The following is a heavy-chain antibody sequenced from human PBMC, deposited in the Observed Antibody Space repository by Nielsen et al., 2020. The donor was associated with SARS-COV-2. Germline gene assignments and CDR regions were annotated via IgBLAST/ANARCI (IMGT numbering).Heavy chain of an antibody. CDR1: GGSISSGGYY. D-gene: IGHD3-10*01. J-gene: IGHJ4*02. Sequence: SETLSLTCTVSGGSISSGGYYWSWIRQHPGKGLEWNGYIYYSGITLYNPSLTSRVTMSVDTSKNQFSLKLNSVTAADTAVYYCASAHGFSRTHDYWGQGTLVTVSS. CDR2: IYYSGIT. V-gene: IGHV4-31*03. CDR3: ASAHGFSRTHDY.